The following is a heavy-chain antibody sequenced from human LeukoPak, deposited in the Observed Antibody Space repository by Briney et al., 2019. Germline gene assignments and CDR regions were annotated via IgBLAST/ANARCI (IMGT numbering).Heavy chain of an antibody. CDR2: IIPISGTT. J-gene: IGHJ4*02. V-gene: IGHV1-69*05. CDR1: GGTFTSYA. CDR3: ARERGYCSGGSCYSMYYFDY. Sequence: ASVKVSCKTSGGTFTSYAITWVRQAPGQGLEWMGKIIPISGTTNYAQKFQGRVTITTDESTSTAYMELSSLRSEDTAVYYCARERGYCSGGSCYSMYYFDYRGQGTLVTVSS. D-gene: IGHD2-15*01.